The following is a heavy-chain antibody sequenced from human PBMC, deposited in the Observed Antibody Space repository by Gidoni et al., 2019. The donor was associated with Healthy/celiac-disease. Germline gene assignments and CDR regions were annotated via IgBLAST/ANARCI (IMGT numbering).Heavy chain of an antibody. D-gene: IGHD3-10*01. V-gene: IGHV3-11*05. CDR2: ISSSSSYT. CDR3: ARVCGYRYGSGYRNWFDP. Sequence: QVQLVESGGGLVKPGGSLRLSCAASGFTCRDYYMSWIRQAPGKGLEWVSYISSSSSYTNYADSVKGRFTISRDNAKNSLYLQMNSLRAEDTAVYYCARVCGYRYGSGYRNWFDPWGQGTLVTVSS. J-gene: IGHJ5*02. CDR1: GFTCRDYY.